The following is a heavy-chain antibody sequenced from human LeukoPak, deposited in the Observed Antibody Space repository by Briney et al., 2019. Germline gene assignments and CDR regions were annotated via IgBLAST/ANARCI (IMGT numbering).Heavy chain of an antibody. Sequence: SGGSLRLSCAASGFTVSSNYMSWVRQAPGKGLEWVSIIYSGGSTFYADSVKGRFTISRDNSKNTLYLQMNSLRAEGTAVYYCARRAGAYSHPYDYWGQGTLVTVSS. J-gene: IGHJ4*02. CDR3: ARRAGAYSHPYDY. CDR1: GFTVSSNY. CDR2: IYSGGST. D-gene: IGHD4/OR15-4a*01. V-gene: IGHV3-53*01.